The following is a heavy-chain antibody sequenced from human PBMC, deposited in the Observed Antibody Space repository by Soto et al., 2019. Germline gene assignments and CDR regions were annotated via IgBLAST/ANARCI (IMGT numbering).Heavy chain of an antibody. V-gene: IGHV1-18*01. CDR1: GYTFSSYG. CDR2: ISANSGNT. J-gene: IGHJ4*02. D-gene: IGHD3-9*01. Sequence: ASVKVSCKASGYTFSSYGISWVRQAPGQGLEWMGWISANSGNTNYAQNLQGRVTMTTDTSTSTAYMELRSLRSDDTAVYYCARDWGRGQFLTNKDYWGQGTLVTVPQ. CDR3: ARDWGRGQFLTNKDY.